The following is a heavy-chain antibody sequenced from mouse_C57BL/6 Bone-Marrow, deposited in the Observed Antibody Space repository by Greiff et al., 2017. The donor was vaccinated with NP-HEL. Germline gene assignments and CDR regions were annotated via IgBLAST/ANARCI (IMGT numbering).Heavy chain of an antibody. CDR1: GYTFTSYT. CDR3: ARYGSSYDFDY. CDR2: INPSSGYT. D-gene: IGHD1-1*01. V-gene: IGHV1-4*01. Sequence: VKLMESGAELARPGASVKMSCKASGYTFTSYTMHWVKQRPGQGLEWIGYINPSSGYTKYNQKFKDKATLTADKSSSTAYMQLSSLTSEDSAVYYCARYGSSYDFDYWGQGTLVTVSA. J-gene: IGHJ3*01.